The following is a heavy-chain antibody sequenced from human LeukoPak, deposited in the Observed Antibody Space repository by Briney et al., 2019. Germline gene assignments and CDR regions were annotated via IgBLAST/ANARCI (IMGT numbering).Heavy chain of an antibody. CDR1: GGSISSYY. Sequence: PSETLSLTCTVSGGSISSYYWSWIRQPPGKGLEWIGYIYYSGSTNYNPSLKSRVTISVDTSNNQFSLKLSSVTAADTAVYYCARTILEYYYDSNGRYYFDYWGQGTLVTVSS. J-gene: IGHJ4*02. D-gene: IGHD3-22*01. V-gene: IGHV4-59*01. CDR2: IYYSGST. CDR3: ARTILEYYYDSNGRYYFDY.